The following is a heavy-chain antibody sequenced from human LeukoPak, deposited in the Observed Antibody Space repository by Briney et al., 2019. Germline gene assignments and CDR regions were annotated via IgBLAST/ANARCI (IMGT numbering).Heavy chain of an antibody. Sequence: GGALRLSCAASGFTFSSYSMNWVRQAPGKGLGWVSSSTGGSGTIYYADSVKGRFTISRDNAKNSLYLQMNSLRAEDTAVYYCAGYYDFWSGNNGIIWGQGTLVTVSS. D-gene: IGHD3-3*01. V-gene: IGHV3-48*01. J-gene: IGHJ4*02. CDR1: GFTFSSYS. CDR3: AGYYDFWSGNNGII. CDR2: STGGSGTI.